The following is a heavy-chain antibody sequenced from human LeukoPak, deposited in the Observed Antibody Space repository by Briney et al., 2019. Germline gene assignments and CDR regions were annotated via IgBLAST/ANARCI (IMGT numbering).Heavy chain of an antibody. D-gene: IGHD5-18*01. CDR3: TRQLTARHSGYSYGHYLHFDL. CDR2: TYYRAKWYN. V-gene: IGHV6-1*01. CDR1: GDSVSINSAT. Sequence: SHTLSLTYAISGDSVSINSATWTWIRQSPSRGLEWLGSTYYRAKWYNDYAEAVNRRITINPDTSQNQFSLQLSSVTPEETAVYYCTRQLTARHSGYSYGHYLHFDLWGRGPLVTVSS. J-gene: IGHJ2*01.